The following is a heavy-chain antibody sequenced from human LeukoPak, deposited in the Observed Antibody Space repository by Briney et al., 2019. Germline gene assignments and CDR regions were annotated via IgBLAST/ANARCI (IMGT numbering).Heavy chain of an antibody. CDR3: ARDARYCSGGSCYSGYYYYYYMDV. CDR2: IYTSGST. J-gene: IGHJ6*03. Sequence: SETLSLTCTVSGGSISSYYWSCIRQPAGKGLEWIGRIYTSGSTNYNPSLKSRVTISVDKSKNQFSLKLSSVTAADTAVYYCARDARYCSGGSCYSGYYYYYYMDVWGKGTTVTVSS. D-gene: IGHD2-15*01. CDR1: GGSISSYY. V-gene: IGHV4-4*07.